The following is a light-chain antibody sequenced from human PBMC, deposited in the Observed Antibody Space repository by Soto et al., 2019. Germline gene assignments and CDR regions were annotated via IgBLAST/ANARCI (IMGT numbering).Light chain of an antibody. CDR3: QPYNSFSGT. Sequence: DIQMTQSPSTLSASVGDRVTITCRASQTISSWLAWYQQKPGKAPKLLIYDASGLESGVPSRFSGRGSGTQFTLTISSLQPDDFATYYCQPYNSFSGTFGPGTKV. J-gene: IGKJ1*01. V-gene: IGKV1-5*01. CDR1: QTISSW. CDR2: DAS.